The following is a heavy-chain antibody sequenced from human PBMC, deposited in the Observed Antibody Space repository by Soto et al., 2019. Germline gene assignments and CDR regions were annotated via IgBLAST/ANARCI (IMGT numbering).Heavy chain of an antibody. D-gene: IGHD3-3*01. CDR2: ISYDVSNK. J-gene: IGHJ4*02. CDR1: GFSFSSYG. Sequence: QVQLVESGGGVVQPGRSLRLSCAASGFSFSSYGLHWVRQAPGKGLEWVAVISYDVSNKYYADSVKGRFTISRDNSKNPLYLQMNSLRAEHTAVYYCANAHYGGTILGGGCWGQGTLVTVSS. V-gene: IGHV3-30*18. CDR3: ANAHYGGTILGGGC.